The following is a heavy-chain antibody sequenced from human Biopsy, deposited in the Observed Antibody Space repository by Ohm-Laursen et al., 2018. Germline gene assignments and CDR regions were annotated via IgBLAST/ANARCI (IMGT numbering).Heavy chain of an antibody. D-gene: IGHD4-23*01. CDR2: ISHTGYT. CDR3: ARGSNEYGGLYFPH. V-gene: IGHV4-59*08. CDR1: GGSISNYY. Sequence: TLSLTCTVSGGSISNYYRTWIRQPPGKGLEWIGHISHTGYTSYKSSLKSRVTISLDTSRKHFSLRLTSLAAADTAVYYCARGSNEYGGLYFPHWGQGTLVTVSS. J-gene: IGHJ1*01.